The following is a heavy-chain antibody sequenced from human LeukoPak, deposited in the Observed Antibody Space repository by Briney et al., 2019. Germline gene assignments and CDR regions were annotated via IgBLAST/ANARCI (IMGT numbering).Heavy chain of an antibody. Sequence: GGSLRLSCAASGFTFSSYAMSWVRQAPGKGLEWVSYISSSSSYTNYADSVKGRYTISRDNAKNSLYLQMNSLRAEDTAVYYCAREAVAGDYWGQGTLVTVSS. CDR1: GFTFSSYA. V-gene: IGHV3-21*05. D-gene: IGHD6-19*01. CDR3: AREAVAGDY. CDR2: ISSSSSYT. J-gene: IGHJ4*02.